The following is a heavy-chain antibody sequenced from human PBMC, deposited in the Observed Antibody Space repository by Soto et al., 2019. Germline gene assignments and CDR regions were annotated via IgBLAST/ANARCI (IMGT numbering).Heavy chain of an antibody. V-gene: IGHV4-31*03. D-gene: IGHD2-21*01. CDR3: ARGSGRARQDGVGIVVIDV. Sequence: QVQLQESGPGLVNPSQTLSLTCTVSGDSISSGGYYWNWIRQHPGKGLEWIGYIYYSGSTYYNPSLKSRVTISVDTSNNHFSRKLSSVTAADTAVYYCARGSGRARQDGVGIVVIDVWGQGTTVTVSS. CDR2: IYYSGST. CDR1: GDSISSGGYY. J-gene: IGHJ6*02.